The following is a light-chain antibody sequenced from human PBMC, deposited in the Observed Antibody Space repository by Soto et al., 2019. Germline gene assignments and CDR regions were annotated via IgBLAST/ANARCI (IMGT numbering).Light chain of an antibody. J-gene: IGKJ1*01. CDR3: QQLNIYPLP. CDR2: ASS. CDR1: QGISSY. V-gene: IGKV1-9*01. Sequence: DIQLTQSPSFLSASVGDRVTITCRASQGISSYLAWSQQKPGKAPKLLIYASSTLQSGVPPRFSGSGSGTEFTLTISSLQPEEFATYYFQQLNIYPLPFGQGTKVEIK.